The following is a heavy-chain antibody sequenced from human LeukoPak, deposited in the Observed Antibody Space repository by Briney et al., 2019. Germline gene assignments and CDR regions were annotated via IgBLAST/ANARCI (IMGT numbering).Heavy chain of an antibody. V-gene: IGHV4-59*01. Sequence: SETLSLTCTVSGGSISSYYWSWIRQPPGKGLEWIGYIYYSGSTNYNPSLKSRVTISVDTSKNQFSLKLSSVTAADTAVYYCARGRGITMVRGVMGTYYFDYWGQGTLVTVSS. D-gene: IGHD3-10*01. CDR3: ARGRGITMVRGVMGTYYFDY. CDR2: IYYSGST. CDR1: GGSISSYY. J-gene: IGHJ4*02.